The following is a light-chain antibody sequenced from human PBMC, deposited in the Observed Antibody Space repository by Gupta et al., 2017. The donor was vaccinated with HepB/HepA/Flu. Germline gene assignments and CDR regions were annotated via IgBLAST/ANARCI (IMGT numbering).Light chain of an antibody. J-gene: IGKJ5*01. CDR1: QDINSH. V-gene: IGKV1-9*01. CDR3: QQFNTYPIT. CDR2: SAS. Sequence: DIQLTQSPSFLSASVGDRVTITCRASQDINSHLIWYQQKPGKAPKLLIYSASTLQRGVPSRFSGSGSGTEFTLTISSLQPEDFATYYCQQFNTYPITFGQGTRLDIK.